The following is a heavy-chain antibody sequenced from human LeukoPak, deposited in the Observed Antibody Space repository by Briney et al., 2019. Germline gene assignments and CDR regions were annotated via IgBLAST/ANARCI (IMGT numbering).Heavy chain of an antibody. J-gene: IGHJ3*02. D-gene: IGHD6-6*01. CDR2: IYTTGTA. V-gene: IGHV4-4*07. CDR3: ARDHSSSSWMDSFEI. Sequence: SETLSLTCIISGGSIGPYYWSWIRQAAGKGPEWIGRIYTTGTADYNPSLKGRVFLSVDTSKNQFSLKVTSVTAADTAVYYCARDHSSSSWMDSFEIWGPGTKVTVSS. CDR1: GGSIGPYY.